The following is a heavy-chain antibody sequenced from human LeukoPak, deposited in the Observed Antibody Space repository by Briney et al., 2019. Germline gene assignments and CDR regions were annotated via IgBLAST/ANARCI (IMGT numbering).Heavy chain of an antibody. CDR2: ISSSSGTI. J-gene: IGHJ3*02. Sequence: GGSLRLSCAASGFTVSSNYMSWVRQAPGKGLEWVSYISSSSGTIYYADSVKGRFTISRDNAKNSLYLQMNSLRDEDTAVYYCARDFYGDWAFDIWGQGTMVTVSS. V-gene: IGHV3-48*02. CDR1: GFTVSSNY. CDR3: ARDFYGDWAFDI. D-gene: IGHD4-17*01.